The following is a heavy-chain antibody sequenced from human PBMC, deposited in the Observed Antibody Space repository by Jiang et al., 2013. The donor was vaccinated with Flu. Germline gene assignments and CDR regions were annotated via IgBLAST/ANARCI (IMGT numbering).Heavy chain of an antibody. J-gene: IGHJ6*02. D-gene: IGHD2-15*01. CDR1: GYNFGTYW. CDR3: ARYAASRGAPLHYGMDV. CDR2: VDPTDSYT. V-gene: IGHV5-10-1*03. Sequence: QLVESGAEVKKPGDSLRISCKTSGYNFGTYWINWVRQLPGKGLEWMGRVDPTDSYTSYNSSFRGHVTISADKTISTAYLQWSSLKASDTAMYFCARYAASRGAPLHYGMDVWGQGTHGHRLL.